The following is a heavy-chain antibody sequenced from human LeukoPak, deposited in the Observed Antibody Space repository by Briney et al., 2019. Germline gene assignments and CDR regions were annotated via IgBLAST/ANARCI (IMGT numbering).Heavy chain of an antibody. CDR3: ARADTSGYYRYYFDY. V-gene: IGHV4-59*01. CDR1: GGSISSYY. Sequence: SETLSLTCTVSGGSISSYYWSWIRQPPGKRLECIGYIYYSGSTNYNPSLKSRVTISVDTSKNQFSLKLSSVTAADTAVYYCARADTSGYYRYYFDYWGQGTLVTVSS. J-gene: IGHJ4*02. CDR2: IYYSGST. D-gene: IGHD3-22*01.